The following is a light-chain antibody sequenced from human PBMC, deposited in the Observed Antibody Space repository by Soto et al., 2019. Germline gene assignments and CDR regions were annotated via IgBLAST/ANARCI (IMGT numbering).Light chain of an antibody. CDR3: QQYDTWPPIT. CDR2: GAS. Sequence: EIVMTQSPATLSVSPGERATLSCRASQSVSSNLAWYQQKPGQAPRLLIYGASTRATGIPARFSGSGSGTEFTLTISSPQSEDFAVYYCQQYDTWPPITFGQGTRLEIK. CDR1: QSVSSN. V-gene: IGKV3-15*01. J-gene: IGKJ5*01.